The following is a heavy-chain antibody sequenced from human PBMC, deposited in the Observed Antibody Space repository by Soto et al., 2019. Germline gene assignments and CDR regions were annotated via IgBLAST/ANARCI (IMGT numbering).Heavy chain of an antibody. CDR3: AKDIRSVDTAMATGYFDY. J-gene: IGHJ4*02. D-gene: IGHD5-18*01. CDR2: ISYDGSNK. CDR1: GFTFSSYG. V-gene: IGHV3-30*18. Sequence: QVQLVESGGGVVQPGRSLRLSCAASGFTFSSYGMHWVRQAPGKGLEWVAVISYDGSNKYYADSVKGRFTISRDNSKNTQYLQMSRLRAEDTAVYYCAKDIRSVDTAMATGYFDYWGQGTLVTVAS.